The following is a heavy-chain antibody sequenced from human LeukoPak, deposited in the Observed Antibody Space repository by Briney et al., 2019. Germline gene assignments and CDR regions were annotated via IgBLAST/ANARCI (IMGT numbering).Heavy chain of an antibody. V-gene: IGHV4-4*08. CDR3: SRESGAFCPLGY. Sequence: SETLSLTCTVSGDSISSYYWTWIRQPPGKGLEWIGYVYNSGRTDYNPSLKTRVTISLDPSKNRFSLNLTSVTAADTAIYYCSRESGAFCPLGYWGQGTLVIVPS. CDR1: GDSISSYY. J-gene: IGHJ4*02. CDR2: VYNSGRT. D-gene: IGHD1-26*01.